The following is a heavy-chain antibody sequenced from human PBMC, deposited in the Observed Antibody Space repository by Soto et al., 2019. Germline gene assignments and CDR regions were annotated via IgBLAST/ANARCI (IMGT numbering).Heavy chain of an antibody. Sequence: QLQLQESGPGLVKPSETLSLTCTVSGGSISSSSYYWGWIRQPPGKGLEWIGSIYYSGSTYYNPSLKSRVTISVDTSKNQFSLKLSSVTAADTAVYYCARHREVPVLHAFDIWGQGTMVTVSS. V-gene: IGHV4-39*01. CDR1: GGSISSSSYY. J-gene: IGHJ3*02. D-gene: IGHD2-2*01. CDR3: ARHREVPVLHAFDI. CDR2: IYYSGST.